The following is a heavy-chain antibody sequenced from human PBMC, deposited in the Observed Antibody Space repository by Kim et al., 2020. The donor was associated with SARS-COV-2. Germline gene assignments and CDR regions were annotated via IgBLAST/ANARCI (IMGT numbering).Heavy chain of an antibody. CDR3: ARQSLAAAGSVYFDY. CDR1: GYSFTSYW. V-gene: IGHV5-51*01. D-gene: IGHD6-13*01. Sequence: GESLKISCKGSGYSFTSYWIGWVRQMPGKGLEWMGIIYPGDSDTRYSPSFQGQVTISADKSISTAYLQWSSLKASDTAMYYCARQSLAAAGSVYFDYWGQGTLVTVSS. J-gene: IGHJ4*02. CDR2: IYPGDSDT.